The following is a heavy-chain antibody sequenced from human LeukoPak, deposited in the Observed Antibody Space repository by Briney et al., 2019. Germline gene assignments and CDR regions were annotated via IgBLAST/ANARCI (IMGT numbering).Heavy chain of an antibody. CDR1: GFTFSSYG. J-gene: IGHJ4*02. D-gene: IGHD3-10*01. V-gene: IGHV3-30*19. Sequence: GGSLRLSCAASGFTFSSYGMHWVRQAPGKGLEWVAVISYDGSNKYYADSVKGRFTISRDNSKNTLYLQMNSLRAEDTAVYYCARERGTMVRGVIISPAFDYWGQGTLVTVSS. CDR2: ISYDGSNK. CDR3: ARERGTMVRGVIISPAFDY.